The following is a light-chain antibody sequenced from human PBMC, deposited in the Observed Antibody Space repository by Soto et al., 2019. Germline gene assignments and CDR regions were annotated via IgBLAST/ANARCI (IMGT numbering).Light chain of an antibody. CDR3: QQYGSSPPP. Sequence: EIVLTQSPGTLSLSPGERATLSCRASQSVSSNYLAWYQQKPGQAPRLLTYGASSRATGIPDRLSGSGSGTDFTLTISRLEPEDFAVYYCQQYGSSPPPFGPGTKVDIK. V-gene: IGKV3-20*01. J-gene: IGKJ3*01. CDR1: QSVSSNY. CDR2: GAS.